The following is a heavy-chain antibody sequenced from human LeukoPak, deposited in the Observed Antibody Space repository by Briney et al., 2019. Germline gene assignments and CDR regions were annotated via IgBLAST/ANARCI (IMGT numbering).Heavy chain of an antibody. D-gene: IGHD2-2*01. CDR3: SRQESRPRGRFDY. V-gene: IGHV4-39*01. CDR2: IYYSGST. CDR1: GGSISSSSYY. J-gene: IGHJ4*02. Sequence: SETLSLTCTVSGGSISSSSYYWGWLRQRPGKGLEWIGSIYYSGSTYYNPSPKSRVTISVDTSKNQFSRKLSAVTAADTAVYYCSRQESRPRGRFDYWGEGAQATVSP.